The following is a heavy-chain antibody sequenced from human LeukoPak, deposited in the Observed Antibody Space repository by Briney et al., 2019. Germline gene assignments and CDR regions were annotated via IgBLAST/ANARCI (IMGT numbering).Heavy chain of an antibody. D-gene: IGHD1-26*01. CDR3: ARGRGYGGNYMRSFDI. CDR1: GDSIGSYF. J-gene: IGHJ3*02. CDR2: TSGST. Sequence: PSVTLSLTCTVSGDSIGSYFWSWIRQPPGKGLEWIGYTSGSTTYNPSLKSRVTILLDRSKNQFSQKLSSVTAADTAIYYCARGRGYGGNYMRSFDIWGQGTMVAVS. V-gene: IGHV4-4*09.